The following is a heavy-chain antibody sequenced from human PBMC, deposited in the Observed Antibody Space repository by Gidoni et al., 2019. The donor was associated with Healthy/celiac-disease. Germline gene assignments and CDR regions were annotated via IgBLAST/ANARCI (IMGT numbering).Heavy chain of an antibody. Sequence: GRFTISRDNAKNSLYLQMNSLRAEDTAVYYCAREFWWLVFDAFDIWGQGTMVTVSS. CDR3: AREFWWLVFDAFDI. D-gene: IGHD2-8*02. V-gene: IGHV3-11*06. J-gene: IGHJ3*02.